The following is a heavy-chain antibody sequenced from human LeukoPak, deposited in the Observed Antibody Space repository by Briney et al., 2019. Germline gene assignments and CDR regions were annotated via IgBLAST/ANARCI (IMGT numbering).Heavy chain of an antibody. Sequence: PSETLSLTCTVSGYSISSGYYWGWIRQPPGKGLEWIGEINHSGSTNYNPSLKSRVTISVDTSKNQFSLKLSSVTAADTAVYYCARARKSPCSSTSCYLLAAAGTAEFDYWGQGTLVTVSS. CDR2: INHSGST. CDR3: ARARKSPCSSTSCYLLAAAGTAEFDY. J-gene: IGHJ4*02. V-gene: IGHV4-38-2*02. D-gene: IGHD2-2*01. CDR1: GYSISSGYY.